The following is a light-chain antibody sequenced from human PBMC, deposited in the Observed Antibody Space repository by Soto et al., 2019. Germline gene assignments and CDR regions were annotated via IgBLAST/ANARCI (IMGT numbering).Light chain of an antibody. CDR3: QQYGSSPTT. CDR1: QSVFNNH. CDR2: GAS. Sequence: EIVFTQAPGTLSFSPGERATLSCRASQSVFNNHIGWYQQKPGQAPRRLIFGASFRATGIPDRFSGSGSGTDFTLTISRLEPEDFAVYYCQQYGSSPTTLGQGTKVDIK. V-gene: IGKV3-20*01. J-gene: IGKJ1*01.